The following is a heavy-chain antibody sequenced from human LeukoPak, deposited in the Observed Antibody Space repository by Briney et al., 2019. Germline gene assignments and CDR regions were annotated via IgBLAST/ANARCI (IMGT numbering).Heavy chain of an antibody. CDR2: VYWDDDK. D-gene: IGHD6-13*01. CDR3: AHRLLSSSYPPFDY. CDR1: GGSISSHYW. Sequence: TLSLTCTVSGGSISSHYWSWIRQPPGKALEWLAFVYWDDDKRYSPSLRSRLTITKDTSKNQVVLTMTNMDPVDTATYYCAHRLLSSSYPPFDYWGQGTLVTVSS. J-gene: IGHJ4*02. V-gene: IGHV2-5*08.